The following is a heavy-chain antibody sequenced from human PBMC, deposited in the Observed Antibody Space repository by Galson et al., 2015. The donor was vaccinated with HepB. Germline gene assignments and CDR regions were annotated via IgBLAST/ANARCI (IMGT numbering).Heavy chain of an antibody. Sequence: SLRLSCAASGFTFSSYGMHWVRKAPGKGLEWVAVIWYDGSNKYYADSVKGRFTISRDNSKNTLYLQMNSLRAEDTAVYYCARDGRVYAATLYYYYGMDVWGQGTTVTVSS. D-gene: IGHD2-8*01. J-gene: IGHJ6*02. V-gene: IGHV3-33*01. CDR3: ARDGRVYAATLYYYYGMDV. CDR2: IWYDGSNK. CDR1: GFTFSSYG.